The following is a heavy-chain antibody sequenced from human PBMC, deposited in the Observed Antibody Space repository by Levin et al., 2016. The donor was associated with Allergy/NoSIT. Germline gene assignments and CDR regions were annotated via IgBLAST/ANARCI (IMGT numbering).Heavy chain of an antibody. CDR3: ARDVRDTPPGGYFDY. CDR1: GYTFTSYY. CDR2: INPSGGST. D-gene: IGHD1-14*01. V-gene: IGHV1-46*03. Sequence: ASVKVSCKASGYTFTSYYMHWVRQAPGQGLEWMGIINPSGGSTSYAQKFQGRVTMTRDTSTSTVYMELSSLRSEDTAVYYCARDVRDTPPGGYFDYWGQGTLVTVSS. J-gene: IGHJ4*02.